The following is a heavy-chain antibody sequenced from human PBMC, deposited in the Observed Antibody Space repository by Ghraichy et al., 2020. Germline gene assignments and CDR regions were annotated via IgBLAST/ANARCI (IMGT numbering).Heavy chain of an antibody. V-gene: IGHV4-34*01. CDR1: GGSFSGYY. CDR3: ARGWKIDRWLVRRYNWFDP. CDR2: INHSGST. D-gene: IGHD6-19*01. Sequence: SETLSLTCAVYGGSFSGYYWSWIRQPPGKGLEWIGEINHSGSTNYNPSLKSRVTISVDTSKNQFSLKLSSVTAADTAVYYCARGWKIDRWLVRRYNWFDPWGQGTLVTVSS. J-gene: IGHJ5*02.